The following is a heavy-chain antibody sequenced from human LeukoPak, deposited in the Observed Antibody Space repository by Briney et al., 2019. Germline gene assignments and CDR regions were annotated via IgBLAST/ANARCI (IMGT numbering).Heavy chain of an antibody. CDR3: ARTSGSYVPIDY. CDR1: GYTFTSYY. D-gene: IGHD1-26*01. Sequence: ASVKVSCKASGYTFTSYYMHWVRQAPGQGLEWMGIINPSGGSTSYAQKFQGRVTMTRDMSTSTVYMELSSLRSEDTAVYYCARTSGSYVPIDYWGQGTLVTVSS. CDR2: INPSGGST. V-gene: IGHV1-46*01. J-gene: IGHJ4*02.